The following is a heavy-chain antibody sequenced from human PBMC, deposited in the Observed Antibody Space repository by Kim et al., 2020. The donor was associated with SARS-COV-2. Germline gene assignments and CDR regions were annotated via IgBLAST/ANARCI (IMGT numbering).Heavy chain of an antibody. D-gene: IGHD4-17*01. CDR3: ARQAADDYGDYDDYYYGMDV. CDR2: IDPSDSYT. V-gene: IGHV5-10-1*01. CDR1: GYSFTSYW. J-gene: IGHJ6*02. Sequence: GESLKISCKGSGYSFTSYWISWVRQMPGKGLEWMGRIDPSDSYTNYSPSFQGHVTISADKSISTAYLQWSSLKASDTAMYYCARQAADDYGDYDDYYYGMDVWDQGTTVTVSS.